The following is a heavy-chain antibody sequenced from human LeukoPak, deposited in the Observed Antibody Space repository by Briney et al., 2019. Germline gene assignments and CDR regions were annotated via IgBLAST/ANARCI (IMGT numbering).Heavy chain of an antibody. V-gene: IGHV1-46*01. D-gene: IGHD2-2*01. CDR2: TNPSGGST. J-gene: IGHJ6*02. CDR3: AREDVGVVDAVRYNYYGMDV. Sequence: EASVKVSCKASGYNFISYYMHWVRQAPGQGLEWMGITNPSGGSTSYAQKFQDTVTMTRDTSKSTVYMELSSLKSEDTAVYYCAREDVGVVDAVRYNYYGMDVWGQGTTVTVSS. CDR1: GYNFISYY.